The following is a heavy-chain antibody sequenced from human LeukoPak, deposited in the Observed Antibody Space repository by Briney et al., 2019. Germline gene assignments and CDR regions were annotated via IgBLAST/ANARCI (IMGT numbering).Heavy chain of an antibody. Sequence: PGGSLRLSCAASGFTVSSNYMSWVRQAPGKGLEWVSVIYSGGSTYYADSVKGRFTISRDNSKNTLYLQMNSLRADDTAVYYCARDRYGIRRDYFDYWGQGILVTVSS. CDR2: IYSGGST. J-gene: IGHJ4*02. D-gene: IGHD1-14*01. CDR1: GFTVSSNY. V-gene: IGHV3-66*01. CDR3: ARDRYGIRRDYFDY.